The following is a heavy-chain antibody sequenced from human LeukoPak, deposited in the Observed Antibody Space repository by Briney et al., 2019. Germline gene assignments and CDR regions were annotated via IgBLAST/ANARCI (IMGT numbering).Heavy chain of an antibody. D-gene: IGHD1-26*01. J-gene: IGHJ4*02. CDR3: ARDRPTGSYYSIDY. CDR1: GFTFSSYE. CDR2: IWYDGSNK. Sequence: QPGGSLRLSCAASGFTFSSYEMNWVRQAPGQGLEWVALIWYDGSNKYYADSVKGRFTISRDNSKNTVYLQMNSLRVEDTAIYYCARDRPTGSYYSIDYWGQGTLAAVSS. V-gene: IGHV3-33*08.